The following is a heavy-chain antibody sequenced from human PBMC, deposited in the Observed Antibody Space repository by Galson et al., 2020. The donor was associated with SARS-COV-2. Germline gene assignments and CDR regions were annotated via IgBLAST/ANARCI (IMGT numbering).Heavy chain of an antibody. Sequence: SETLSLTCAVYGGSFKNYYWTWIRQSPGKGLQWIGEINHRGSTNYDPSLQGRVAMSVDTSKNQFSLRLRSVTAADTAVYYCVRGAEERRIRVVVPYYYTDRDVWGGGTAATVSS. D-gene: IGHD2-2*01. CDR2: INHRGST. CDR1: GGSFKNYY. V-gene: IGHV4-34*01. CDR3: VRGAEERRIRVVVPYYYTDRDV. J-gene: IGHJ6*03.